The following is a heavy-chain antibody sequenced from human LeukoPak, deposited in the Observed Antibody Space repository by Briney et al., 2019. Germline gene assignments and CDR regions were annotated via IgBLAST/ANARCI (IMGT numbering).Heavy chain of an antibody. V-gene: IGHV3-48*01. Sequence: GGSLRLSCAASGFTFSSYSMNWVRQAPGEGLEWVSYIGSSSSTIYYADSVKGRFTISRDNSKNTLYLQMNSLRAEDTAVYYCARCPPSAAGFYYFDYWGQGTLVTVSS. J-gene: IGHJ4*02. CDR1: GFTFSSYS. CDR2: IGSSSSTI. CDR3: ARCPPSAAGFYYFDY. D-gene: IGHD6-13*01.